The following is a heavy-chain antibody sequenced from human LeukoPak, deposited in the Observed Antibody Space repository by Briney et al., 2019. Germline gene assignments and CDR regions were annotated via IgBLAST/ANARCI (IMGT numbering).Heavy chain of an antibody. CDR3: ARDLSYCCSTSCDRVVVTAIHDY. J-gene: IGHJ4*02. CDR1: GYTFTSYA. Sequence: GASVKVSCKASGYTFTSYAMHWVRQAPGQRLEWMGWINAGNGNTKYSQKFQGRVTITRDTSASTAYMELSSLRSEDTAVYYCARDLSYCCSTSCDRVVVTAIHDYWGQGTLVTVSS. V-gene: IGHV1-3*01. D-gene: IGHD2-2*02. CDR2: INAGNGNT.